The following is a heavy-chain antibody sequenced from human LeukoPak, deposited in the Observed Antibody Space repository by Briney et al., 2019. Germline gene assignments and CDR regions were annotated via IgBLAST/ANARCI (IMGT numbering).Heavy chain of an antibody. D-gene: IGHD4-23*01. CDR2: INHSGST. CDR3: VRVDNGGNYFDY. J-gene: IGHJ4*02. V-gene: IGHV4-39*07. CDR1: GGSISSSSYY. Sequence: SETLSLTCTVSGGSISSSSYYWGWIRQPPGKGLEWIGEINHSGSTNYNPSLKSRLTISADTSKNQFSLRLSSVTAADTAVYYCVRVDNGGNYFDYWGQGTLVTVSS.